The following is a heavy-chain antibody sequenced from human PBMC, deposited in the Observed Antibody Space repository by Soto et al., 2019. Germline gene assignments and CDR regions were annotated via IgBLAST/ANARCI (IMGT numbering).Heavy chain of an antibody. D-gene: IGHD2-21*02. V-gene: IGHV3-23*01. CDR1: GFTFSSYA. J-gene: IGHJ6*03. CDR3: AKSSGVTTIYYYYMDV. Sequence: EVQLLESGGGLVQPGGSLRLSCAASGFTFSSYAMSWVRQAPGKGLEWVSAISGSGGSTYYADSVKGRFSISRDNSKNKLYLQMNSLRAEDTAVYYCAKSSGVTTIYYYYMDVWGKGTTLTVSS. CDR2: ISGSGGST.